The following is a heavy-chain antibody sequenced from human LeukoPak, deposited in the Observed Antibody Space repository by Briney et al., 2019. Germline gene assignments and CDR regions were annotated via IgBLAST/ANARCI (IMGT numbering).Heavy chain of an antibody. D-gene: IGHD3-10*01. J-gene: IGHJ3*02. V-gene: IGHV3-48*04. Sequence: PGGSLRPSCAASGFTFSSYSMNWVRQAPGKGLEWVSYISSSSSTIYYADSVKGRFTISRDNAKNSLYLQMNSLRAEDTAVYYCAKYRGVRGVISYDAFDIWGQGTMVTVSS. CDR1: GFTFSSYS. CDR3: AKYRGVRGVISYDAFDI. CDR2: ISSSSSTI.